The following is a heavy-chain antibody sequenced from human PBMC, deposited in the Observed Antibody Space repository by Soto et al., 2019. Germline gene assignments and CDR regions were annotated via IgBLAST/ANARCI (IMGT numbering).Heavy chain of an antibody. J-gene: IGHJ5*02. V-gene: IGHV4-61*01. Sequence: ETLSLTCSVSGDSVSSGLYYWSWIRQPPGKGLEWIGYIYHSGTTKYNPSLKSPVTVSVDTSKNQFSLKMSLVTAADTAIYYCARVSFYYDTSGYAVAWFDPWGQGTLVTVSS. CDR1: GDSVSSGLYY. D-gene: IGHD3-22*01. CDR3: ARVSFYYDTSGYAVAWFDP. CDR2: IYHSGTT.